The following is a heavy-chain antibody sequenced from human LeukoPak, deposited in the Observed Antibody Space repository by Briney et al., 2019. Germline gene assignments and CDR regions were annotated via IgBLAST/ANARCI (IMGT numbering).Heavy chain of an antibody. D-gene: IGHD4-17*01. V-gene: IGHV4-30-4*07. CDR1: GGSISSGGYS. J-gene: IGHJ4*02. CDR3: ASTMTTVTIGYFDY. CDR2: IYYSGST. Sequence: SETVSLTCAVSGGSISSGGYSWSWIRQPPGKGLEWIGYIYYSGSTYYNPSLKSRVTISVDTSKNQFSLKLSSVTAADTAVYYCASTMTTVTIGYFDYWGQGTLVTVSS.